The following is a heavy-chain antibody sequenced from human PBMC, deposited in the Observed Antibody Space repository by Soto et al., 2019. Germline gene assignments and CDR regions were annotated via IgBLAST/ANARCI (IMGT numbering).Heavy chain of an antibody. V-gene: IGHV1-8*01. D-gene: IGHD2-21*02. CDR2: MNPNSGNT. J-gene: IGHJ5*02. CDR1: GYTFTSYD. Sequence: QVQLVQSGAEVKKPGASVKVSCKASGYTFTSYDINWVRQATGQGLEWMAWMNPNSGNTGYAQKFQGRVTMTRDTSISTAYMELSRMRSDDTAVYYCARGREGPHIVVVTPRDWFDPWGQGTLVTVSS. CDR3: ARGREGPHIVVVTPRDWFDP.